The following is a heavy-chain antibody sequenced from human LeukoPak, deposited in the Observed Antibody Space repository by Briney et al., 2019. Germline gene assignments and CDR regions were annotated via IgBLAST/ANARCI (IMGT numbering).Heavy chain of an antibody. J-gene: IGHJ4*02. V-gene: IGHV4-59*02. Sequence: SETLSLTCTVSGASVNNEYFSWIRQSPGKRLEWIGYIYYSGNTNYNPSLKSRLTISADTSRNQFSLRPTSVTAADTAVYYCARLKADVLAGTTYFDYWGQGTLVTVSS. CDR1: GASVNNEY. CDR2: IYYSGNT. D-gene: IGHD1-1*01. CDR3: ARLKADVLAGTTYFDY.